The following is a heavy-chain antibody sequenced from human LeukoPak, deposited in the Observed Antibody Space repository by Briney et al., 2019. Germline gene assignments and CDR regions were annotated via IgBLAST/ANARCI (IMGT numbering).Heavy chain of an antibody. J-gene: IGHJ4*02. V-gene: IGHV3-21*01. CDR2: ISSSSSYI. CDR1: GFTFSSYS. D-gene: IGHD2-15*01. CDR3: ARDGGYCSGGSCYPDGYFDY. Sequence: GGSLRLSCAASGFTFSSYSMNWVRQAPGKGLEWVPSISSSSSYIYYAASVKGRFTISRDNARSSLYLQMSGRRAEDTARYYCARDGGYCSGGSCYPDGYFDYGGQGTLVTVS.